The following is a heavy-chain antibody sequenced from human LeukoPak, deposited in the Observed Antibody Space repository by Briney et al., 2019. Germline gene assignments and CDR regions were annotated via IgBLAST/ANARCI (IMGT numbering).Heavy chain of an antibody. CDR3: AKVAFYDSSGFDY. Sequence: GGSLRLSCAASGFTVSSNYKTWVRQAPGKGLEWVSGIHSGGNTYYADSVKGRFTISRDNSKNTLYLQMNSLRAEDSAVYYCAKVAFYDSSGFDYWGQGTLVTVSS. CDR1: GFTVSSNY. J-gene: IGHJ4*02. D-gene: IGHD3-22*01. V-gene: IGHV3-66*01. CDR2: IHSGGNT.